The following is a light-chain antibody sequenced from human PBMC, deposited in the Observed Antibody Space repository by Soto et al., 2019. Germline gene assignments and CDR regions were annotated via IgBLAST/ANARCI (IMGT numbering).Light chain of an antibody. J-gene: IGKJ2*01. V-gene: IGKV1-5*03. Sequence: DIQMTQSPSPLSASVGDRVTITCRASQSIGRWLSWYQQKPGKAPTLLISQASTLQGGVSSRFSGSGSGTEFTLTINNLQPYDFATYYCLQYNSYSFGQGTKVEIK. CDR3: LQYNSYS. CDR1: QSIGRW. CDR2: QAS.